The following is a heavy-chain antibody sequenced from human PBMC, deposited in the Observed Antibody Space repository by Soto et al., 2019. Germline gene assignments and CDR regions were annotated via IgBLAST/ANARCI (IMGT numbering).Heavy chain of an antibody. Sequence: SETLSLPCTVSGGSISSSSYYWGWIRQPPGKGLEWIGSIYYSGSTYCNPSLKSRVTISVDTSKNQFSLKLSSVTAADTAVYYCARLATSGVVDYYGMDVWGQGTTVTVS. CDR1: GGSISSSSYY. V-gene: IGHV4-39*01. CDR3: ARLATSGVVDYYGMDV. D-gene: IGHD2-15*01. J-gene: IGHJ6*02. CDR2: IYYSGST.